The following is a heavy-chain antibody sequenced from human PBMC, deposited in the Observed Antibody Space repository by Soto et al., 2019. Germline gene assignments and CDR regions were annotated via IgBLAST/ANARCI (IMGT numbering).Heavy chain of an antibody. Sequence: ASVNVSCKASGYTFTSYGISLVRQAPGQGLEWMGWISAYNGNTNYAQKRQGRVTMTTDASTSTAYMELRSLRSDDTAVYYCARDGWSCSGGSCSGWFDPWGQGTLVTVSS. V-gene: IGHV1-18*01. CDR1: GYTFTSYG. CDR2: ISAYNGNT. CDR3: ARDGWSCSGGSCSGWFDP. D-gene: IGHD2-15*01. J-gene: IGHJ5*02.